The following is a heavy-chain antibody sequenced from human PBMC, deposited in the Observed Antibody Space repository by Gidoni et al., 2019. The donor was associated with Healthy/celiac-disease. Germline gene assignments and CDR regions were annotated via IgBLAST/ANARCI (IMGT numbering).Heavy chain of an antibody. V-gene: IGHV3-7*03. J-gene: IGHJ6*03. CDR3: ARDIWLGYYYYYYMDV. CDR2: IKQDGSEK. D-gene: IGHD6-19*01. CDR1: GFTFSSYW. Sequence: EVQLVESGGGLVHPGGSLRLSCAASGFTFSSYWMSWVRQAPGKGLEWVANIKQDGSEKYYVDSVKGRFTISRDNAKNSLYLQMNSLRAEDTAVYYCARDIWLGYYYYYYMDVWGKGTTVTVSS.